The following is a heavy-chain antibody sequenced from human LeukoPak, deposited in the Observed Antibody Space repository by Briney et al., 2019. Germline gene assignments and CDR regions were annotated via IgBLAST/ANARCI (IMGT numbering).Heavy chain of an antibody. V-gene: IGHV3-7*01. Sequence: GGSLRLSCAASGFTFNSYWMSWVRQAPGKGLEWVANIKQDGSEKYYVDSVKGRFTISRDNAKNSLYLQMNSLRAEDTAVYYCARWELAALDYWGQGTLVTVSS. CDR1: GFTFNSYW. CDR3: ARWELAALDY. D-gene: IGHD1-26*01. J-gene: IGHJ4*02. CDR2: IKQDGSEK.